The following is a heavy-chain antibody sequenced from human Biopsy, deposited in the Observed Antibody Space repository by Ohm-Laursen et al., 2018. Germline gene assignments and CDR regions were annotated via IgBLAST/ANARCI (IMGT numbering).Heavy chain of an antibody. D-gene: IGHD3-22*01. CDR1: GFTFSSYG. CDR2: ISNDGDIK. J-gene: IGHJ4*02. Sequence: SLRLSCTASGFTFSSYGMHWVCQAPGKGLEWVSLISNDGDIKYSADSMEGRFTISRDNSRNTLFLQMNSLKAEDTAVYYCAKDRFPYTSGYSSVFEYWGQGTLVTVSS. V-gene: IGHV3-30*18. CDR3: AKDRFPYTSGYSSVFEY.